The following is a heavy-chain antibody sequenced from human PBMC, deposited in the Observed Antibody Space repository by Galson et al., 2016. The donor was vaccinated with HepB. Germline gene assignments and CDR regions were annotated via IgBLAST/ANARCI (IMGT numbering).Heavy chain of an antibody. CDR3: TRLRLFSAANYFYGMDV. CDR1: GYSFASYW. Sequence: QSGAEVKKPGESLKLSCKGSGYSFASYWIGWVRQMPGKGLEYMGNTFPGDSDTTYSPSFQGQVTISVDKSISTAYLQWSSLEASDTAMYYCTRLRLFSAANYFYGMDVWGQGTTVTVS. J-gene: IGHJ6*02. CDR2: TFPGDSDT. D-gene: IGHD3-10*01. V-gene: IGHV5-51*01.